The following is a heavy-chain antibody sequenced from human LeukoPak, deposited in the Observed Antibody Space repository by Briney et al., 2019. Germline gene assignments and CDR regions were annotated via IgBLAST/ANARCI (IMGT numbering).Heavy chain of an antibody. CDR3: AKDLAGSGSYSFDY. CDR1: GFTFSSHE. J-gene: IGHJ4*02. CDR2: ISGSGGST. Sequence: PGGSLRLSCAASGFTFSSHEMNWVRQAPGKGLEWVAYISGSGGSTYYADSVKGRFTISRDNSKNTLYLQMNSLRAEDTAVYYCAKDLAGSGSYSFDYWGQGTLVTVSS. V-gene: IGHV3-23*01. D-gene: IGHD1-26*01.